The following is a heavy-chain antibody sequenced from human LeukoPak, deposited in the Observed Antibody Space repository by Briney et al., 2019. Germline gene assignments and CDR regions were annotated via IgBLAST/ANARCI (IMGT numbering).Heavy chain of an antibody. V-gene: IGHV3-15*01. Sequence: GGSLRLSCAASGFTFSNAWMSWVRQAPGKGLEWVGRIKSKTDGGTTDYAAPVKGRFTISRDDSKNTLYLQMNSLKTEDTAVYYCTTEYDSSGYPDYWGQGTLVTVSS. CDR1: GFTFSNAW. CDR2: IKSKTDGGTT. J-gene: IGHJ4*02. D-gene: IGHD3-22*01. CDR3: TTEYDSSGYPDY.